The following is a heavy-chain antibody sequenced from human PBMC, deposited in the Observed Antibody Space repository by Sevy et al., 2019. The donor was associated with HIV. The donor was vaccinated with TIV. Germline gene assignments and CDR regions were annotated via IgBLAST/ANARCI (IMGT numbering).Heavy chain of an antibody. Sequence: GESLKISCAASGFTFSSYWMSWVRQAPGKGLEWVAKIKQDGSEKYYVDSVKGRFTISRDNAKNSLYLQMNGLRAEDTAVYYCARSDSSGLWGQGTLVTVSS. J-gene: IGHJ4*02. CDR2: IKQDGSEK. CDR3: ARSDSSGL. D-gene: IGHD3-22*01. CDR1: GFTFSSYW. V-gene: IGHV3-7*01.